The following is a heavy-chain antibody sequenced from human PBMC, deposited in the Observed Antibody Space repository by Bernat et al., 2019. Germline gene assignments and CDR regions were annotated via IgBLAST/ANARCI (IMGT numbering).Heavy chain of an antibody. CDR3: ARRYSGYDSGPHFDY. CDR2: IYHSGST. D-gene: IGHD5-12*01. V-gene: IGHV4-4*02. J-gene: IGHJ4*02. CDR1: GGSISSSNW. Sequence: QVQLQESGPGLVKPSGTLSLTCAVSGGSISSSNWWSWVRQPPGKGLEWMGEIYHSGSTNYNPSLKSRVTITVDKSKNQFSLKLSSVTAADTAVDYCARRYSGYDSGPHFDYWGQGTLVTVSS.